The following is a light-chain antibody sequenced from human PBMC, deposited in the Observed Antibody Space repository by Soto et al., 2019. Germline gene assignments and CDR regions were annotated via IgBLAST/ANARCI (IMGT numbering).Light chain of an antibody. CDR3: QQRSNWLYS. CDR2: DAT. CDR1: QSVSTY. Sequence: EIVLTQFPDTLSLSPGERATLSCRAGQSVSTYLAWYQQKPGQAPRLLIYDATNRATGIPARFSGNGSGTDLTLTISSLEPEDFAVYYCQQRSNWLYSFGQGTRLQIK. J-gene: IGKJ2*03. V-gene: IGKV3-11*01.